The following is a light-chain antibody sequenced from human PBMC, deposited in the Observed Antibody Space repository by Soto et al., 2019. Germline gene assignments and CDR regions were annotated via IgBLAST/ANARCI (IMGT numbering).Light chain of an antibody. CDR1: QSVSSSY. CDR3: QQYNNSPLT. V-gene: IGKV3-15*01. CDR2: GAS. J-gene: IGKJ1*01. Sequence: EMVLTQSPDTLSLSPGERATLSCKASQSVSSSYLAWYQQRPGQAPRLLIHGASTRATGIPARFSGSGSGTEFTLTISSLQSEDFAVYYCQQYNNSPLTFGQGTKVDIK.